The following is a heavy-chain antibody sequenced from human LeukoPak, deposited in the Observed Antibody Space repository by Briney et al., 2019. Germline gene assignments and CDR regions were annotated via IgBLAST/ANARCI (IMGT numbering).Heavy chain of an antibody. CDR3: AKESGQWLVRYFQH. V-gene: IGHV3-74*01. CDR2: IDSDDSTT. D-gene: IGHD6-19*01. J-gene: IGHJ1*01. CDR1: GFTFSNYL. Sequence: PGGSLRLSCAASGFTFSNYLMHWIRQAPGKGLVWVSRIDSDDSTTTYADSVKGRFTISRDNAKNTLYLQMNSLRTEDTALYYCAKESGQWLVRYFQHWGQGTLVTVSS.